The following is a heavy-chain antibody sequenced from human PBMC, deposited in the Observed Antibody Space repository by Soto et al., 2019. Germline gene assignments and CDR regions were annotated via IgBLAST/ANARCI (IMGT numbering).Heavy chain of an antibody. D-gene: IGHD3-9*01. CDR2: INHSGST. CDR3: ARPGYYDILTGYYFYYGMDV. CDR1: GGSFSGYY. Sequence: SETLSLTCAVYGGSFSGYYWSWIRQPPGKGLEWIGEINHSGSTNYNPSLKSRVTISVDTSKNQFSLKLSSVTAADTAVYYCARPGYYDILTGYYFYYGMDVWGQGTTVTVSS. J-gene: IGHJ6*02. V-gene: IGHV4-34*01.